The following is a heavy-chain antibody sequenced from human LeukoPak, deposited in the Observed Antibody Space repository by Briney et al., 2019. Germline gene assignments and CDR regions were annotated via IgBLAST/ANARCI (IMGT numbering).Heavy chain of an antibody. CDR1: GFTFSSYA. Sequence: PGGSLRLSCAASGFTFSSYAMSWVRQAPGKGLEWASAISGSGGSTYYADSVKGRFTISRDNSKNTLYLQMNSLRAEDTAVYYCAKAPGYAPGYFDYWGQGTLVTVSS. V-gene: IGHV3-23*01. J-gene: IGHJ4*02. CDR3: AKAPGYAPGYFDY. CDR2: ISGSGGST. D-gene: IGHD2-2*01.